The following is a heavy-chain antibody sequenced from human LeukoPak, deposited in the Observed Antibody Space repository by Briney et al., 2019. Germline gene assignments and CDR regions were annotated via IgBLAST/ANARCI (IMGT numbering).Heavy chain of an antibody. CDR3: ARDSGYDSDAFDI. D-gene: IGHD5-12*01. CDR1: GGSISSYY. Sequence: SETLSLTCTVSGGSISSYYWSWIRQPPGKGLEWIGYIYYSGSTNYNPSLKSRVTISVDTSKNQFSLKLSSVTAADTAVYYCARDSGYDSDAFDIWGQGTMVTVSS. J-gene: IGHJ3*02. CDR2: IYYSGST. V-gene: IGHV4-59*01.